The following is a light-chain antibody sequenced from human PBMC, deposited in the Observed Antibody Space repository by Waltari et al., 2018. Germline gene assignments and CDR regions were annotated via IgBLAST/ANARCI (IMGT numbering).Light chain of an antibody. CDR1: SRDIGAYNY. CDR2: GVS. CDR3: ASFTNTNTWV. Sequence: QSALTQPASVSASPGQSITISCTGTSRDIGAYNYVSWYQQHSGKAPKLIIFGVSDRPSGVSNRFSASKSSNTASLTISGLQAEDEADYYCASFTNTNTWVFGGGTKVTVL. J-gene: IGLJ3*02. V-gene: IGLV2-14*01.